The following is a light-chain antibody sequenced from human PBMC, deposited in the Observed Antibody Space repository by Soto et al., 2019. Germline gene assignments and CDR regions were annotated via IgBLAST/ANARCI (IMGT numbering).Light chain of an antibody. Sequence: SSELTQPPSVSVAPGKTARITCGGTNIGSKSVHWYQQKPGQAPVLVIYYDSDRPSGIPERFSGSNSGNTATLTISRVEAGDEADYYCQVWDSSSDRYVVFGGGTKLTVL. V-gene: IGLV3-21*04. CDR3: QVWDSSSDRYVV. J-gene: IGLJ2*01. CDR1: NIGSKS. CDR2: YDS.